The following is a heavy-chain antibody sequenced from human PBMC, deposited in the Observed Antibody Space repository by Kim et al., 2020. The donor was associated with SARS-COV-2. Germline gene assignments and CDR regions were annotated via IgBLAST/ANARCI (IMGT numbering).Heavy chain of an antibody. CDR2: ISPLFSSP. CDR1: GNTLSLSV. V-gene: IGHV1-69*13. Sequence: SVKVSCKASGNTLSLSVINWVRQAPGQGLEWVGGISPLFSSPDYAQKFQGRVTIIADESTKTAHLELSRLRSDDTAIYYCAREDLKLFQKTYLYAMDVW. J-gene: IGHJ6*01. CDR3: AREDLKLFQKTYLYAMDV.